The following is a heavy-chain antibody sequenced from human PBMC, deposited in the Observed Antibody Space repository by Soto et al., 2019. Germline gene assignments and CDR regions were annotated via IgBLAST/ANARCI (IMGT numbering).Heavy chain of an antibody. V-gene: IGHV3-33*01. CDR3: AREGIAAAGTNYYYGMDV. CDR2: IWYDGSNK. CDR1: GLTVSSYG. Sequence: GGALRLSCAAPGLTVSSYGMHWVRQAPGKGLEGVAVIWYDGSNKYYADSVKGRFTISRDNSKNTLYLQMNSLRAEDTAVYYCAREGIAAAGTNYYYGMDVWGQGTTVTVSS. J-gene: IGHJ6*02. D-gene: IGHD6-13*01.